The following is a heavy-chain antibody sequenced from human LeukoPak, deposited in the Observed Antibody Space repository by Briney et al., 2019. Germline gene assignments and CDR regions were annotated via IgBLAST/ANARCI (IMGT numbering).Heavy chain of an antibody. J-gene: IGHJ4*02. CDR1: GFDFSSNW. V-gene: IGHV3-74*01. Sequence: GGSLGLSCAASGFDFSSNWMHWVRHAPGQGLVWVSRIKGDGISTNYADSVKGRFTISGDIAKNTLYLQMNSLRAEDTAVYYCAKVMNMIVVASIDSWGQGILVTVSS. D-gene: IGHD3-22*01. CDR2: IKGDGIST. CDR3: AKVMNMIVVASIDS.